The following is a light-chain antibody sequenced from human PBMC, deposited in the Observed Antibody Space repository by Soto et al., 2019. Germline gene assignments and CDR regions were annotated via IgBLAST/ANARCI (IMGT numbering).Light chain of an antibody. CDR2: DAS. CDR1: QSVSSY. Sequence: ETVLTQSPATLSLSPGERATLSCRASQSVSSYLAWYQQKPGQAPRLLIYDASNRATGIPDRFSGSGSGTDFTLTISSLEPEDFAVYYWQQRSNWPPLTFGGGTNVEIK. J-gene: IGKJ4*01. CDR3: QQRSNWPPLT. V-gene: IGKV3-11*01.